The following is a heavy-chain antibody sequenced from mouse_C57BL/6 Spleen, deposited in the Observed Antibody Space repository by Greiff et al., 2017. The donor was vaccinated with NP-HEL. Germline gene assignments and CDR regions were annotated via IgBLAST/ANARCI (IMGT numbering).Heavy chain of an antibody. CDR3: ARSPYDGYFAWFAY. D-gene: IGHD2-3*01. CDR1: GFSLSTSGMG. CDR2: IYWDDDK. J-gene: IGHJ3*01. V-gene: IGHV8-12*01. Sequence: QVTLKESGPGILQSSQTLSLTCSFSGFSLSTSGMGVSWIRQPSGKGLEWLAHIYWDDDKRYNPSLKSRLTISKDTSRNQVFLKITSVDTADTATYYCARSPYDGYFAWFAYWGQGTLVTVSA.